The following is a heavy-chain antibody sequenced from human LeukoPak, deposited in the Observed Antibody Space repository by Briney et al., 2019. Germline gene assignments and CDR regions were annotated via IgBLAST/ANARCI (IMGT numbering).Heavy chain of an antibody. CDR3: ARDCPHYAFWSGNYYGMDV. J-gene: IGHJ6*02. CDR1: GYTFTSYG. Sequence: ASVKVSCKASGYTFTSYGISWVRQAPGQGLEWMGWISAYNGNTNYAQKLQGRVTMTTDTSTSTAYMELRSLRSDDTAVYYCARDCPHYAFWSGNYYGMDVWGQGTTVTVSS. CDR2: ISAYNGNT. V-gene: IGHV1-18*01. D-gene: IGHD3-3*01.